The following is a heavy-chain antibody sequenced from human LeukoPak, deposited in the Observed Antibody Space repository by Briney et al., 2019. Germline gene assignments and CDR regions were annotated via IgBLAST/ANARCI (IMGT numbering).Heavy chain of an antibody. CDR2: IYYSGTT. CDR3: ARRAFKYYYGSGTSHWFDP. J-gene: IGHJ5*02. D-gene: IGHD3-10*01. CDR1: GGSISNYY. V-gene: IGHV4-59*01. Sequence: SETLSLTCTVSGGSISNYYWNWIRQPPGKGLEWIGYIYYSGTTNYNPSLKSRVSMSVDTSKNQFSLKLSSVTAADTAVYYCARRAFKYYYGSGTSHWFDPWGQGTLVTVSS.